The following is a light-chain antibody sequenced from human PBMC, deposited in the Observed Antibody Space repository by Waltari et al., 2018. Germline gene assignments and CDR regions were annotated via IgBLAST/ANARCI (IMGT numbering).Light chain of an antibody. V-gene: IGLV4-69*01. J-gene: IGLJ3*02. Sequence: QLVLTQSPSASASLGASVKLTCTLSSGHSTNIIAWLQQHPEKGPRDLMNVNSDGSHNKGVGIPDRFSGSSSGAERYLTISSLRSEDEADYYCQTGGHGTWVFGGGTRLTVL. CDR1: SGHSTNI. CDR2: VNSDGSH. CDR3: QTGGHGTWV.